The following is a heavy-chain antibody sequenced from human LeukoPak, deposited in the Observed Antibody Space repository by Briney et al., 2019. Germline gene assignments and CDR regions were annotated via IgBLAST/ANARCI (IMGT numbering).Heavy chain of an antibody. CDR3: ARRGAARPGGSYAMDV. D-gene: IGHD6-6*01. CDR1: VGSVSSYY. CDR2: IYDSGST. V-gene: IGHV4-59*02. J-gene: IGHJ6*02. Sequence: SETLSLTRTVSVGSVSSYYWSWIRQPPRKGLDWVGYIYDSGSTNYNPSLKSRVTISVDTSKNQFSLKLSSVTAADTAVYYCARRGAARPGGSYAMDVWGQGTTVTVPS.